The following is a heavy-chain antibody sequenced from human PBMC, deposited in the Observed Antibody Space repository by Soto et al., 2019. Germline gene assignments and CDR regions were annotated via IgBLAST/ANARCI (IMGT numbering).Heavy chain of an antibody. V-gene: IGHV3-15*01. CDR3: TTDQGYYYDSSGDFLLGY. D-gene: IGHD3-22*01. J-gene: IGHJ4*02. Sequence: GSLRLACSASGFTFSNAWMSWVRQAPGKGLEWVGRIKSKTDGGTTDYAAPVKGRFTISGDDSKNTLYLQMNRLKTEDTAVYYCTTDQGYYYDSSGDFLLGYWGQGTLVTVYS. CDR2: IKSKTDGGTT. CDR1: GFTFSNAW.